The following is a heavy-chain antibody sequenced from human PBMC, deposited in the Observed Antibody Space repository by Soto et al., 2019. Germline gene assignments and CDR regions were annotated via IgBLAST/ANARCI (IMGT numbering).Heavy chain of an antibody. V-gene: IGHV1-69*01. J-gene: IGHJ5*02. Sequence: QVQLVQSGAEVKKPGSSVKVSCKASGGTFSSYAISWVRQAPGQGLEWMGGIIHIFGTANYAQKFQGRVTITADESTSTAYMELSSLRSEDTAVYYCARELYDSSGYYTSPNWFDPWGQGTLVTVSS. CDR2: IIHIFGTA. CDR3: ARELYDSSGYYTSPNWFDP. CDR1: GGTFSSYA. D-gene: IGHD3-22*01.